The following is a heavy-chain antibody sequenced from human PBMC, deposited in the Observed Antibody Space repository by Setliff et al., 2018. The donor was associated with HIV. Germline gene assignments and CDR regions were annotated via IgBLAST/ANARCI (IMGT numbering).Heavy chain of an antibody. D-gene: IGHD2-2*01. Sequence: SETLSLTCTVSGGSISSGYYYWSWIRQHPGKGLEWIGHIYYSGNPFYNPSLRSRVTISLDTSKNQFSLKLSSVTAADTAVYYCARGFDYAQRPPLYYFDYWGQGTLVTVSS. J-gene: IGHJ4*02. V-gene: IGHV4-31*03. CDR2: IYYSGNP. CDR3: ARGFDYAQRPPLYYFDY. CDR1: GGSISSGYYY.